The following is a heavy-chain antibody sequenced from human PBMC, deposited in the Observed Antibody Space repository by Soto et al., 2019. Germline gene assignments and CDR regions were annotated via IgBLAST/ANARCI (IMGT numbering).Heavy chain of an antibody. CDR2: INPISGST. D-gene: IGHD5-12*01. Sequence: QVQLVQSGAEVKKPGASLKISCKASGYSLTSYYMHWVRQGPGQGLEWMGTINPISGSTTYAQKFQGRVAMTTDTSTGTVYMELSSLRSEDTAVYFCASYDREPGPFDIWGQGTRVIVSS. CDR1: GYSLTSYY. V-gene: IGHV1-46*03. J-gene: IGHJ3*02. CDR3: ASYDREPGPFDI.